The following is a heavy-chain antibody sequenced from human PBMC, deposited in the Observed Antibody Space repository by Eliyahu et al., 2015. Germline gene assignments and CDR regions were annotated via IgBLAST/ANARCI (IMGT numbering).Heavy chain of an antibody. Sequence: QVQLVQSGAEVKKPGASVKVSCKASGYTFTGYYMHWVRQAPGQGLEWMGWINPNSGGTNYAQKFQGRVTMTRDTSISTAYMELSRLRSDDTAVYYCASLYDSSGYYWWFDPWGQGTLVTVSS. CDR3: ASLYDSSGYYWWFDP. V-gene: IGHV1-2*02. CDR1: GYTFTGYY. D-gene: IGHD3-22*01. CDR2: INPNSGGT. J-gene: IGHJ5*02.